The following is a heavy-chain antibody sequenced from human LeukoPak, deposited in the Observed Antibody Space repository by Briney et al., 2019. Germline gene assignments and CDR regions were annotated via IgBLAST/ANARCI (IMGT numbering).Heavy chain of an antibody. J-gene: IGHJ4*02. V-gene: IGHV3-20*04. Sequence: GGSLRLSCAASAYSFDDNALSWVRQAPGKGLEWVSTINWNAEYITYADSVRGRFTISRDHAKNSVYLQMDSLRVEDTALYYCARDRMGATGNFDYWGQGTLVTVSS. CDR3: ARDRMGATGNFDY. D-gene: IGHD1-26*01. CDR1: AYSFDDNA. CDR2: INWNAEYI.